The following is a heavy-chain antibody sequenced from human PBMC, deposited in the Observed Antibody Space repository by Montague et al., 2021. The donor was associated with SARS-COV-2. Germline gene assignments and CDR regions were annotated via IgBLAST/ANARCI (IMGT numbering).Heavy chain of an antibody. CDR3: ARDPSTIFGVVTLP. D-gene: IGHD3-3*01. Sequence: SPRLSCAASGFTFSSYSMNWVRQAPGKGLEWVSSISSSSSYIYYADSVKGRFTISRDNAKNSLYLQMNSLRAEDTAVYYCARDPSTIFGVVTLPWGQGTLVTVSS. CDR2: ISSSSSYI. J-gene: IGHJ5*02. CDR1: GFTFSSYS. V-gene: IGHV3-21*01.